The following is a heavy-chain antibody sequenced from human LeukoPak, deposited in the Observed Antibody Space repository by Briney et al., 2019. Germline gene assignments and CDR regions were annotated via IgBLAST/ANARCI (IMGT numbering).Heavy chain of an antibody. CDR1: GFTFSSYW. V-gene: IGHV3-7*03. CDR3: AKGRTLVGGSTRSYDY. CDR2: IKQDGSEK. Sequence: GGSLRLSCAASGFTFSSYWMSWVRQAPGKGLEWVANIKQDGSEKYYVDSVKGRFTISRDNAKNSLYLQMNSLRVEDTAVYYCAKGRTLVGGSTRSYDYWGQGTLVTVSS. J-gene: IGHJ4*02. D-gene: IGHD1-26*01.